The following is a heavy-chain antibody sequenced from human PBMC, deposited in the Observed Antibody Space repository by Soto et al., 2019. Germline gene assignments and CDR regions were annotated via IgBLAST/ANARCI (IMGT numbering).Heavy chain of an antibody. CDR3: ATLSSGSQNLFDY. V-gene: IGHV1-2*02. CDR2: INPNSGGT. J-gene: IGHJ4*02. CDR1: GYTFTGYY. Sequence: SVKDSCKASGYTFTGYYMHWVRQAPGQGLEWMGWINPNSGGTNYAQKFQGRVTMTRDTSISTAYMELSRLRSDDTAVYYCATLSSGSQNLFDYWGQGTLVTVSS. D-gene: IGHD1-26*01.